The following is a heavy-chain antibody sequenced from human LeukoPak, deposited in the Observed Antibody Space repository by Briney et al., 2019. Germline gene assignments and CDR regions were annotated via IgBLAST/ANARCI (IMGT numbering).Heavy chain of an antibody. D-gene: IGHD6-13*01. V-gene: IGHV3-21*01. J-gene: IGHJ6*02. CDR1: GFTFSSYS. Sequence: GGSLRLSCAASGFTFSSYSMNWVRQAPGKGLEWVSSISSSSSYIYYADSVKGRFTISRDNAKNSLYLQMNSLRAEDTAVYYCARDSPGIAAADGMDVWGQGTTVTVSS. CDR3: ARDSPGIAAADGMDV. CDR2: ISSSSSYI.